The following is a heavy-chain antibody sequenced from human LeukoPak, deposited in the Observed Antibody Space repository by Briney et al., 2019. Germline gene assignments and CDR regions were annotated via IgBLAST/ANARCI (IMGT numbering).Heavy chain of an antibody. CDR2: IYSGGST. CDR3: ASGGGFFDY. CDR1: GFTVSSNY. Sequence: AGGSLRPSCAVSGFTVSSNYMSWVRQAPGKGLEWVSVIYSGGSTYYADSVKGRFTISRDNSKNTLYLQMNSLRAEDTAVYYCASGGGFFDYWGQGTLVTVSS. J-gene: IGHJ4*02. V-gene: IGHV3-53*01. D-gene: IGHD3-16*01.